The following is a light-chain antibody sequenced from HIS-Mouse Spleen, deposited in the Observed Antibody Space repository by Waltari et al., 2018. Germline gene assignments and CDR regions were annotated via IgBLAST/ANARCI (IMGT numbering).Light chain of an antibody. V-gene: IGKV3-15*01. Sequence: EIVMTQSPATLSVSPGERATLSCRASQSVSSNLAWYQQKPGQAPRLLLYGASTRATGIPARLSGSGSGTEFTLTISSMQSEDFAVYYCQQYNNWPPWTFGQGTKVEIK. CDR1: QSVSSN. CDR2: GAS. CDR3: QQYNNWPPWT. J-gene: IGKJ1*01.